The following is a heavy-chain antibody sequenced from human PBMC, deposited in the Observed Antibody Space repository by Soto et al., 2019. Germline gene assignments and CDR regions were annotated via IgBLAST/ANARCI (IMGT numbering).Heavy chain of an antibody. CDR2: ISAYNGNT. Sequence: SSVKVSCKASGYTFTSYGISWVRQAPGQGLEWMGWISAYNGNTNYAQKLQGRVTMTTDTSTSTAYMELRSLRSDDTVVYFCARDSRAYCGGDCYSCVWGQGTMVTVSS. V-gene: IGHV1-18*01. CDR1: GYTFTSYG. J-gene: IGHJ3*01. D-gene: IGHD2-21*02. CDR3: ARDSRAYCGGDCYSCV.